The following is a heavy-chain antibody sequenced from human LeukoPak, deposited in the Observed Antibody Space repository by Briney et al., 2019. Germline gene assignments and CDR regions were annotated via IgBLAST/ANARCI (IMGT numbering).Heavy chain of an antibody. CDR3: ARGRLQFDY. CDR2: IYYSGST. CDR1: GGSISSYY. Sequence: SETLSLTCAVSGGSISSYYWSWIRQPPGKGPEWIGYIYYSGSTNYNPPLKSRVTISVDTSKNQFSLKLSSVTAADTAVYYCARGRLQFDYWGQGTLVTVSS. V-gene: IGHV4-59*01. J-gene: IGHJ4*02. D-gene: IGHD5-24*01.